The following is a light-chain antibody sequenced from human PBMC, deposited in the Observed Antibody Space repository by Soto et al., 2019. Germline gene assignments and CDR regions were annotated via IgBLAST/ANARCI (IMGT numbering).Light chain of an antibody. V-gene: IGKV3-15*01. J-gene: IGKJ1*01. CDR2: GAS. CDR3: QQYDTWHVWT. CDR1: QSVSSN. Sequence: IVLTQSPATLSVSPGEKATLSCRASQSVSSNLAWYQQKPGQAPRLLMYGASTRATAIPARVSGSGSGTEFTLNITSLQAEDMAVYYCQQYDTWHVWTFGQGNKVEI.